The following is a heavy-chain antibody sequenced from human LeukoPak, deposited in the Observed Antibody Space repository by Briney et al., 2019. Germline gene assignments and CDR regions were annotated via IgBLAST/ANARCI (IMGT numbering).Heavy chain of an antibody. D-gene: IGHD5-18*01. CDR1: GGTFSSYA. CDR2: IIPIFGTA. V-gene: IGHV1-69*13. J-gene: IGHJ5*02. Sequence: ASVKVSCKASGGTFSSYAISWVRQAPGQGLEWMGGIIPIFGTANYAQKFQGRVAITADESTSTAYMELSSLRSEDTAVYYCARLAMVDQGWIDPWGQGTLVTVSS. CDR3: ARLAMVDQGWIDP.